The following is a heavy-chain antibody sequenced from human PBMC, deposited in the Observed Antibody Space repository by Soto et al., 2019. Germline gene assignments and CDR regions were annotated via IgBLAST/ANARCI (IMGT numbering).Heavy chain of an antibody. J-gene: IGHJ5*02. V-gene: IGHV4-34*01. CDR1: GGSFSGYY. CDR2: INHSGST. D-gene: IGHD3-10*01. CDR3: ARGSYYYGSGSKAMFRHQNWFDP. Sequence: PSETLSLTCAVYGGSFSGYYWSWIRQPPGKGLEWIGEINHSGSTNYNPSLKSRVTISVDTSKNQFSLKLSSVTAADTAVYYCARGSYYYGSGSKAMFRHQNWFDPWGQGTLVTVLL.